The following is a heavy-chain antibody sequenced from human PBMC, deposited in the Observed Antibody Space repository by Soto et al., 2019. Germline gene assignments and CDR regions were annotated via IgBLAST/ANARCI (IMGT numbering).Heavy chain of an antibody. CDR1: GGSISSYY. V-gene: IGHV4-59*08. CDR2: IYYSGST. J-gene: IGHJ4*02. D-gene: IGHD3-10*01. CDR3: ARHNYGSGSTYFDY. Sequence: QVQLQESGPGLVKPSETLSLTCTVSGGSISSYYWSWIRQPPGKGLEWIGYIYYSGSTNYNPSLKRRVTRSVDTSKNQCSLKLNSMTAADTAVYYCARHNYGSGSTYFDYWGQGTLVTVSS.